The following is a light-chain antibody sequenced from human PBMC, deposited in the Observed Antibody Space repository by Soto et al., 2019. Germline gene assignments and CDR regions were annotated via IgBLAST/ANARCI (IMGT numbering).Light chain of an antibody. V-gene: IGKV3D-15*02. J-gene: IGKJ1*01. CDR3: QQSVKSPWT. Sequence: VITQSPATLSVSPGERATLSGRASQSVSSNLAWYQQKPGQAPRLLIYAASFRATGTPDRFSGSGSGRDFTLTISRLEPEDVAVYYCQQSVKSPWTFGQGTNVDIK. CDR1: QSVSSN. CDR2: AAS.